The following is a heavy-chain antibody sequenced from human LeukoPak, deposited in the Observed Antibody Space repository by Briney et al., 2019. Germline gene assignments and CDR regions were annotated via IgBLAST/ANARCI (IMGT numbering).Heavy chain of an antibody. J-gene: IGHJ5*02. V-gene: IGHV1-24*01. Sequence: ASVKVSCEVSGYTLTELSIHWVPQAPGKGLECMGGFDPEDGETIYAQQFQGRVTMTQDTSTNTAYMELSSLRSDDTAVYYCATGRGYYWMPLENNWFDPWGQGTLVTVSS. D-gene: IGHD3-22*01. CDR3: ATGRGYYWMPLENNWFDP. CDR2: FDPEDGET. CDR1: GYTLTELS.